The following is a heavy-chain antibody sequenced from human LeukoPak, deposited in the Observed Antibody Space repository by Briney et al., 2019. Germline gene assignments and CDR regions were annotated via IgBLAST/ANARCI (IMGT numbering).Heavy chain of an antibody. J-gene: IGHJ5*02. Sequence: ASVKVSCKASGYILSSYNMHWVRQAPGQGLEWLGIINPSGGDTKYAQKFQGRVTITADESTSTAYMELSSLRSEDTAVYYCARGGFDPWGQGTLVTVSS. CDR2: INPSGGDT. CDR1: GYILSSYN. CDR3: ARGGFDP. V-gene: IGHV1-46*01.